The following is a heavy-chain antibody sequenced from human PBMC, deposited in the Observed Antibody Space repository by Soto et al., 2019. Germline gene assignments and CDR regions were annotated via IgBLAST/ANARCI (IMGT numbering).Heavy chain of an antibody. D-gene: IGHD1-1*01. CDR3: ATRDENNGWNGFGADKYYFDF. Sequence: ASVKVSCKASGYTFTSYDIYWVRQATGQGLGWMGWMNPNTGNSAYAQKFQGRVTVTSDTSINTVHMELSSLRSEDTAVYYCATRDENNGWNGFGADKYYFDFWGQGTLVTVSS. V-gene: IGHV1-8*01. J-gene: IGHJ4*02. CDR1: GYTFTSYD. CDR2: MNPNTGNS.